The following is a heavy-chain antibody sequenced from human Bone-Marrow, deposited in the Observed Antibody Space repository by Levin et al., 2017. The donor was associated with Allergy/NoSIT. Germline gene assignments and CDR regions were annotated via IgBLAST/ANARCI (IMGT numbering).Heavy chain of an antibody. V-gene: IGHV4-59*01. Sequence: PSETLSLTCTVSGGSISSYYWSWIRQPPGKGLEWIGYIYYSGSTNYNPSLKSRVTISVDTSKNQFSLKLSSVTAADTAVYYCARASKGGTIFGVVTPGGYYYYYMDVWGKGTTVTVSS. CDR2: IYYSGST. CDR1: GGSISSYY. D-gene: IGHD3-3*01. J-gene: IGHJ6*03. CDR3: ARASKGGTIFGVVTPGGYYYYYMDV.